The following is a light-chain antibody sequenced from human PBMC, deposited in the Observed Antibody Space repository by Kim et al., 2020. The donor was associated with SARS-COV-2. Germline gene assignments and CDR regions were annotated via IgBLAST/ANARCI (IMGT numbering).Light chain of an antibody. CDR2: TNN. CDR1: NSNIGTNA. V-gene: IGLV1-44*01. Sequence: QPVLTQPPSASGPPGQSVTISCSGSNSNIGTNAVNWYRQLPGTAPKLLIYTNNQRLLGVPDRFSGSKSGTSASLAISGLQSEDEAIYYCATWDDSLNAVVFGGGTQLTVL. J-gene: IGLJ2*01. CDR3: ATWDDSLNAVV.